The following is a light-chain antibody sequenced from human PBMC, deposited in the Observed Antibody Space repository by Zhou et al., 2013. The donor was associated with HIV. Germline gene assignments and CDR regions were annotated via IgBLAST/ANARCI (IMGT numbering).Light chain of an antibody. J-gene: IGKJ3*01. CDR2: GAS. Sequence: EIVLTQSPGTLSLSPGERATLSCRASQSVVSAYLAWYQHKPGQAPRLLIFGASTRATGVPDRFSGSGSGTDFTLTISSLEPEDFAVYYCQQYGHSLFTFGPGTKVEIK. V-gene: IGKV3-20*01. CDR3: QQYGHSLFT. CDR1: QSVVSAY.